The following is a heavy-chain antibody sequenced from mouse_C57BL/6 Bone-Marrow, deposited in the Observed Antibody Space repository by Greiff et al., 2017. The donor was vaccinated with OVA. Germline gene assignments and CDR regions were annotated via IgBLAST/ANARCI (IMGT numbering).Heavy chain of an antibody. CDR1: GYTFTGYW. CDR2: ILPGSGST. D-gene: IGHD2-4*01. V-gene: IGHV1-9*01. CDR3: AWDYDGGGFYYAMDY. J-gene: IGHJ4*01. Sequence: VQLQQSGAELMKPGASVKLSCKATGYTFTGYWIEWVKQRPGHGLEWIGEILPGSGSTNYNEKFKGKATFTADTSSNPAYMQLSSLTTEDSAIYYCAWDYDGGGFYYAMDYWGQGTSVTVSS.